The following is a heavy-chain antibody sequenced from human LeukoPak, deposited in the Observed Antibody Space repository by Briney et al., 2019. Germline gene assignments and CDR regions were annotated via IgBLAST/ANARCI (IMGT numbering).Heavy chain of an antibody. V-gene: IGHV3-11*04. Sequence: PGESLTLSCAASGFTFSDYYMSWIRKAQGNGLEWVSYISSSCSTIYYADSVKGRFTISRDNAKNSQYLQMNSLRAEDTAVYYCARSVGIQLGGYYYYYMDVWGKGTTVTVSS. D-gene: IGHD5-18*01. J-gene: IGHJ6*03. CDR3: ARSVGIQLGGYYYYYMDV. CDR1: GFTFSDYY. CDR2: ISSSCSTI.